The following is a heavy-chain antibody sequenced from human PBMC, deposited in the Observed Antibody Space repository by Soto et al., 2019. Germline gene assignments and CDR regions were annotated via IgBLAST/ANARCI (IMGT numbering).Heavy chain of an antibody. Sequence: QVQLQESGPGLVKPSETLSLTCTVSGGSMSSYYWSWIRQPPGKGLEWIGYIYYSGSTKYNPSLKSRVTISVDTAKNQCSLKLSSLTAADTAGYYCARAPDRNWFDPWGRGTLVTVSS. J-gene: IGHJ5*02. CDR3: ARAPDRNWFDP. V-gene: IGHV4-59*08. CDR2: IYYSGST. CDR1: GGSMSSYY.